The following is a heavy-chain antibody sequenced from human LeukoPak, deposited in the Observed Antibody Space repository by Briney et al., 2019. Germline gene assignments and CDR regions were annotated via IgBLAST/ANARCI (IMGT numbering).Heavy chain of an antibody. CDR3: ARDLGGRSGY. D-gene: IGHD1-26*01. Sequence: PGGSLRLSCAPSGFTFNDYAMHWVRQAPGKGPEWVAVISYDGSNKYYADSVKGRFTISRDNAKNTLYLQMNSLRAEDTAVYYCARDLGGRSGYWGQGTLVTVSS. J-gene: IGHJ4*02. CDR1: GFTFNDYA. V-gene: IGHV3-30-3*01. CDR2: ISYDGSNK.